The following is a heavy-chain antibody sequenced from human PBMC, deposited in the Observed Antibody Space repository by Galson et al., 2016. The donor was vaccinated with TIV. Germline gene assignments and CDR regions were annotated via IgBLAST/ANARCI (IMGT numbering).Heavy chain of an antibody. CDR2: INNGGSEK. D-gene: IGHD2-2*01. CDR1: RFSFHTYW. J-gene: IGHJ5*02. CDR3: ARMLFEIVQAPAATPTGYFDP. Sequence: SLRLSCAASRFSFHTYWMSWLRQAPGKGLEWVASINNGGSEKDDVDSVKGRFTISRAHAQPSLYLQMDSLRAEDTAVDYCARMLFEIVQAPAATPTGYFDPWGQGTLVTVSS. V-gene: IGHV3-7*01.